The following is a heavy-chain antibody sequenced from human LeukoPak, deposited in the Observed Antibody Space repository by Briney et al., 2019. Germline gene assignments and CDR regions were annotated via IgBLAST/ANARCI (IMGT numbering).Heavy chain of an antibody. Sequence: SVKVSCKASGGTFSSYAISWVRQAPGQGLEWMGGIIPILGIANYAQKFQGRVTITADKSTSTAYMELSSLRSEDTAVYYCARDRGIDSGSYYGGAFDIWGQGTIVTVSS. CDR2: IIPILGIA. CDR3: ARDRGIDSGSYYGGAFDI. D-gene: IGHD1-26*01. V-gene: IGHV1-69*10. J-gene: IGHJ3*02. CDR1: GGTFSSYA.